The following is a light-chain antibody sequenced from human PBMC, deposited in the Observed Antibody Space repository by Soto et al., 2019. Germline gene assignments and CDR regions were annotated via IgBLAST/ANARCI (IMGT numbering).Light chain of an antibody. CDR1: QSISTW. Sequence: DSQVTQSPSTLSASVGDRVTITCRASQSISTWLAWYQQKPGKAPKLLIYDASSLQSGVPSRFSGSGSGTEFTLTISSLQPDDFATYHCQQYNTFRTFGQGTKV. V-gene: IGKV1-5*01. CDR3: QQYNTFRT. J-gene: IGKJ1*01. CDR2: DAS.